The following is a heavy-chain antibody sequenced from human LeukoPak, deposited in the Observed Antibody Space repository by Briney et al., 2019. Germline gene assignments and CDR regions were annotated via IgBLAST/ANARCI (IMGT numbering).Heavy chain of an antibody. J-gene: IGHJ4*02. CDR2: INPSSGGT. D-gene: IGHD3-22*01. V-gene: IGHV1-2*06. CDR3: ARDLHYYDSSGYYYLGGY. CDR1: GYTFTGYY. Sequence: GASVKVSCKASGYTFTGYYIHWVRQAPGQGLEWMGRINPSSGGTTYAQKFQGRVTMTRDTSTDTANMELSRLRSDDTAVYYCARDLHYYDSSGYYYLGGYWGQGTLVTVSS.